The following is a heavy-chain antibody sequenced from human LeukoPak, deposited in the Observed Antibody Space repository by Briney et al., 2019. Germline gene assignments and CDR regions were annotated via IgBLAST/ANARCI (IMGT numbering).Heavy chain of an antibody. V-gene: IGHV3-30*04. CDR3: ARDTHSKGAFDI. CDR2: ISYDGSNK. Sequence: GGSLRLSCAASGFTFSSYAMHWVRQAPGKGLEWVAVISYDGSNKYYADSVKGRFTISRDNSKNTLYLQMNSLRAEDTAVYYCARDTHSKGAFDIWGQGTMVTVSS. J-gene: IGHJ3*02. CDR1: GFTFSSYA.